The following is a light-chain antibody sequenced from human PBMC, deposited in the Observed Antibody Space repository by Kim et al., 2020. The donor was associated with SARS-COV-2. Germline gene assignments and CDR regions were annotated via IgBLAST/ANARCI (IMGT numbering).Light chain of an antibody. Sequence: DIQMTQSPSSLSASVGDRVTITCRASQDISRYLNWYQQKPGKAPKLLIYTASSLQSGVPSRFTGSGSETDFTLTISSLQPEDFATYYCQQTYSASRKFGKGTKVDIK. CDR2: TAS. V-gene: IGKV1-39*01. CDR3: QQTYSASRK. CDR1: QDISRY. J-gene: IGKJ1*01.